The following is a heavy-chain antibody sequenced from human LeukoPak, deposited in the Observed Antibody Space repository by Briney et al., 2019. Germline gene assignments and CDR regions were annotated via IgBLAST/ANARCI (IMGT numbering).Heavy chain of an antibody. V-gene: IGHV4-34*01. J-gene: IGHJ4*02. Sequence: SETLSLTCAVYGGSFSGYYWSWIRQPPGKGLEWIGEINHSGSTNYNPSLKSRVTISVDTSKNQFSLKLSSVTAADTAVYYCASSYDFWSYDYWGQGTLVTVSS. CDR2: INHSGST. CDR3: ASSYDFWSYDY. CDR1: GGSFSGYY. D-gene: IGHD3-3*01.